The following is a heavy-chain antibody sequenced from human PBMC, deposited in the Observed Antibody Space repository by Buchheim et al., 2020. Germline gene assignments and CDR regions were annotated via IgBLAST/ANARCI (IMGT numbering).Heavy chain of an antibody. Sequence: EVQLLESGGGLVQPGGSLRLSCAASGFTFSSYAMSWVRQAPGKGLEWVSAISGSGGRTYYADSVKGRFTISRDNSKNTLNLQMNSLRAEDTAVYYCGGSSVDYYYYGMDVWGQGTT. J-gene: IGHJ6*02. D-gene: IGHD6-6*01. CDR2: ISGSGGRT. CDR1: GFTFSSYA. CDR3: GGSSVDYYYYGMDV. V-gene: IGHV3-23*01.